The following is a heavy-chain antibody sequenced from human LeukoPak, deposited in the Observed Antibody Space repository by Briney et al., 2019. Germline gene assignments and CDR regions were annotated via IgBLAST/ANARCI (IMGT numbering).Heavy chain of an antibody. CDR3: ARDLEVSAILGYYYYYMDV. D-gene: IGHD2-2*02. J-gene: IGHJ6*03. V-gene: IGHV1-2*02. CDR2: INPNSGGT. Sequence: ASVKVSCKASGYTFTGYYMHWVRQAPGQGLEWMGWINPNSGGTNYAQKFQGRVTMTRDTSISTAYMELSRLRSDDTAVYYCARDLEVSAILGYYYYYMDVWGKGTTVTVSS. CDR1: GYTFTGYY.